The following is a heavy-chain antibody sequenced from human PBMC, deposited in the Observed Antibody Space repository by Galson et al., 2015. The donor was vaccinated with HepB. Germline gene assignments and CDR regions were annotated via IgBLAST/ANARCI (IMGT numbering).Heavy chain of an antibody. Sequence: CAISGDSVSSNSAAWNWIRQSPSGGLEWLGRTYCRSKWYSDSALSVKSRLTINPDTSKNRFSLQLNSVTPDDTAVYYCARAPVAGSYYYYMDVWGGGTTVTVSS. J-gene: IGHJ6*03. CDR3: ARAPVAGSYYYYMDV. CDR2: TYCRSKWYS. CDR1: GDSVSSNSAA. V-gene: IGHV6-1*01. D-gene: IGHD6-19*01.